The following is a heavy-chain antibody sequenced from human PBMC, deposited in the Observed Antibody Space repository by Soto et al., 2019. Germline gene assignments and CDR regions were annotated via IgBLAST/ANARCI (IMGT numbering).Heavy chain of an antibody. Sequence: SETLSLTCTVSDGSIDSHYRYWIRQPAGKGLEWFGRIHTSGSTKFNPSLKSRVTMSVATSTNQLTLRLRSVTAADTAVYFCAAGDCDYMNVGGFVVLGQGTMVTVSS. CDR1: DGSIDSHY. J-gene: IGHJ3*01. CDR2: IHTSGST. CDR3: AAGDCDYMNVGGFVV. V-gene: IGHV4-4*07. D-gene: IGHD4-17*01.